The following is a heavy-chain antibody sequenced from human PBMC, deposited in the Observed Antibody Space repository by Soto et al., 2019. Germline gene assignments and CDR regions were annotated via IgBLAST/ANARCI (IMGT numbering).Heavy chain of an antibody. CDR1: GGTFNSYT. CDR2: VNPIVGMS. V-gene: IGHV1-69*02. J-gene: IGHJ4*02. CDR3: ATSYGSGSAHFDY. Sequence: QVQLVQSGAEVKKPGSSVKVSCTASGGTFNSYTINWVRQAPGQGLEWVGRVNPIVGMSNSAQKFQGRVTITADKCTSKAYMDLTSLKSEHTAVYYCATSYGSGSAHFDYWGQGTLVTVSS. D-gene: IGHD3-10*01.